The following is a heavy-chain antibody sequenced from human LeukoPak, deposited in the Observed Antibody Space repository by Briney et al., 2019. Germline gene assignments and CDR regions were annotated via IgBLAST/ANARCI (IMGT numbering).Heavy chain of an antibody. CDR3: AREAFGELLLGYYYYYGMDV. D-gene: IGHD3-10*01. V-gene: IGHV4-34*01. CDR2: INHSGST. CDR1: GGSFSGYY. Sequence: PSETLSLTCAVYGGSFSGYYWSWIRQPPGKGLEWIGEINHSGSTNYNPSLKSRVTISVDTSKNQFSLKLSSVTAADTAVYYCAREAFGELLLGYYYYYGMDVWGQGTTVTVSS. J-gene: IGHJ6*02.